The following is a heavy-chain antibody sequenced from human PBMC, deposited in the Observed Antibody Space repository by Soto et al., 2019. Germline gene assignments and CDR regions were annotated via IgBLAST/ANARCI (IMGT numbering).Heavy chain of an antibody. V-gene: IGHV4-59*08. CDR3: ASHGSGRAHYYYMDV. D-gene: IGHD3-10*01. CDR2: IYYSGST. Sequence: QVQLQESGPGLVKPSETLSLTCTVSGDSINYYYWSWIRQPPGKGLEWIGYIYYSGSTTSGSTNSNHALKSRVTIAIDTSKKQFYLKLSSVTGADAAVYYCASHGSGRAHYYYMDVWGKGTAVTVCS. CDR1: GDSINYYY. J-gene: IGHJ6*03.